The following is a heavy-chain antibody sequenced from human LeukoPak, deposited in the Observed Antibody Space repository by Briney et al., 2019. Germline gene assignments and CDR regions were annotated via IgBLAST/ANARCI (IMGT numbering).Heavy chain of an antibody. D-gene: IGHD3-22*01. V-gene: IGHV4-59*12. CDR2: MFNGGSP. CDR1: GGSITNFY. J-gene: IGHJ4*02. Sequence: SETLSLTCTVSGGSITNFYWNSVRQPPGKGLEWVAYMFNGGSPTYNPSLRSRVTISVDTSKNQFSLKLSSVTAADTAVYYCARGRYYYDSSGYPDFDYWGQGTLVTVSS. CDR3: ARGRYYYDSSGYPDFDY.